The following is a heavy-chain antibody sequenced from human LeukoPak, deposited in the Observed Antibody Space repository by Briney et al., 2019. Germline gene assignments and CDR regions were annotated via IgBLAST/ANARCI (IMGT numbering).Heavy chain of an antibody. CDR2: VRYDGSNK. CDR3: AKGGSSSFYSDY. J-gene: IGHJ4*02. D-gene: IGHD6-6*01. V-gene: IGHV3-30*02. Sequence: GGSLRLSCAASGFTFSSYGMHWVRQAPGKGLEWVAFVRYDGSNKYYADSVKGRFTISRDNSENTVYLQMNSLRAEDTAVYYCAKGGSSSFYSDYWGQGTLVTVSS. CDR1: GFTFSSYG.